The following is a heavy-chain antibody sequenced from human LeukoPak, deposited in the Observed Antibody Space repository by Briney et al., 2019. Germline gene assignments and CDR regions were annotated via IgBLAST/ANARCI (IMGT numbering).Heavy chain of an antibody. Sequence: SVKVSCKASGGTFSSYAISWVRQAPGQGLEWMGRIIPILGIANYAQKFQGRVTITADKSTSTAYMELSSLRSEDTAVYYCAREGDSAGPYGMDVWGQGTTVAVSS. CDR1: GGTFSSYA. CDR3: AREGDSAGPYGMDV. D-gene: IGHD2-21*01. J-gene: IGHJ6*02. CDR2: IIPILGIA. V-gene: IGHV1-69*04.